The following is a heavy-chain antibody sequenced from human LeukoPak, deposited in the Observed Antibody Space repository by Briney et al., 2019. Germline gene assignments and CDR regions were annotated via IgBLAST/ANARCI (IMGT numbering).Heavy chain of an antibody. CDR3: ATRRITIFGVVTLAQDAFDI. Sequence: VASVKVSCKASGYTFTSYGISWVRQAPGQGLEWMGWISAYNGNTNYAQKLQGRVTMTTDTSTSTAYMELRSLRSDDTAVYYCATRRITIFGVVTLAQDAFDIWGQGTMVTVSS. CDR2: ISAYNGNT. CDR1: GYTFTSYG. D-gene: IGHD3-3*01. J-gene: IGHJ3*02. V-gene: IGHV1-18*01.